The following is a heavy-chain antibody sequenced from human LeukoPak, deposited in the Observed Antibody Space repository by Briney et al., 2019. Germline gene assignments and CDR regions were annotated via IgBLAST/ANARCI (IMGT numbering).Heavy chain of an antibody. D-gene: IGHD6-13*01. CDR3: ARDLSSSWYFDAFDI. V-gene: IGHV4-59*12. CDR1: GGPISSYY. J-gene: IGHJ3*02. CDR2: IYNSGST. Sequence: PSETLSLTCTVSGGPISSYYWSWIRQPPGKGLEWIGYIYNSGSTNYNPSLKGRVTISVDTSKNQFSLKLSSVTAADTAVYYCARDLSSSWYFDAFDIWGQGTMVTVSS.